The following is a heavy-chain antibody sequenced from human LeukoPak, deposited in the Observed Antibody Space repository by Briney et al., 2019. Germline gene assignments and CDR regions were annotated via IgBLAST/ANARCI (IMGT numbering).Heavy chain of an antibody. CDR3: ARDLYGAFDY. Sequence: GRSLRLSCAASGFTFSSYAMHWVRQAPGKGLEWVAVISYDGSNKYYADSVKGRFAISRDNSKNTLYLQMNSLRAEDTAVYYCARDLYGAFDYWGQGTLVTVSS. D-gene: IGHD2-8*01. V-gene: IGHV3-30*09. CDR1: GFTFSSYA. J-gene: IGHJ4*02. CDR2: ISYDGSNK.